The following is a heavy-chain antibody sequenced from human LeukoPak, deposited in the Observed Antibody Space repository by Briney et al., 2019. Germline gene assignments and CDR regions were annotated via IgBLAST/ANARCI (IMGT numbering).Heavy chain of an antibody. CDR1: GGTFSSYA. CDR2: INPNSGGT. D-gene: IGHD4-17*01. Sequence: ASVKVSCKASGGTFSSYAISWVRQAPGQGLEWMGWINPNSGGTNYAQKFQGRVTMTRDTSISTAYMELSRLRSDDTAVYYCARDTGDTVTQYYYYYYMDVWGKGTTVTVSS. CDR3: ARDTGDTVTQYYYYYYMDV. V-gene: IGHV1-2*02. J-gene: IGHJ6*03.